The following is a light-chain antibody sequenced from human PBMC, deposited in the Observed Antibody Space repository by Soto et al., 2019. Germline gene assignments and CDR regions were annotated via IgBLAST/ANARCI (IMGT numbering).Light chain of an antibody. CDR2: GVS. CDR1: QSVSSN. Sequence: EIVMTQSPGTLSVSPGERATLSCRASQSVSSNLAWYQQKPGQAPRLLIYGVSTRATGIPARFSGSGSGTDFPFPTRSLQLKNPAFYSCKQKNNWRLTFGGGPKLSSN. CDR3: KQKNNWRLT. J-gene: IGKJ4*01. V-gene: IGKV3-15*01.